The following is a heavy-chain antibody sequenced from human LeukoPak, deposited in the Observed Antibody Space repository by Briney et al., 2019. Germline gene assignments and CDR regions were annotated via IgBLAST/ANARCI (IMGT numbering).Heavy chain of an antibody. V-gene: IGHV3-7*01. J-gene: IGHJ6*03. CDR2: IKQDGSEK. Sequence: GGSLRLSCAASGFTFSSYVMHWVRQAPGKGLEWVANIKQDGSEKYYVDSVKGRFTISRDNAKNSLHLLMNSLRDEDTAVYYCAREVPTVTMGYYYFYMDVWGKGTTVT. D-gene: IGHD4-17*01. CDR3: AREVPTVTMGYYYFYMDV. CDR1: GFTFSSYV.